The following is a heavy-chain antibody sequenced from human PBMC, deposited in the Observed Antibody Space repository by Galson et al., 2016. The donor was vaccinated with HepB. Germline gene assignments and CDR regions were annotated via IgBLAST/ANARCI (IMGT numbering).Heavy chain of an antibody. D-gene: IGHD6-13*01. V-gene: IGHV4-31*03. CDR3: AWQTYSSSWCWYFDL. CDR1: GGSISSGGYF. J-gene: IGHJ2*01. CDR2: ISYSGST. Sequence: TLSLTCIVSGGSISSGGYFWSWIRQYPGKGLEWIGYISYSGSTFYNPSLKSRGTISEDTSKNQFSLRLSSVTAAETAVYYCAWQTYSSSWCWYFDLWGRRTLVTVSS.